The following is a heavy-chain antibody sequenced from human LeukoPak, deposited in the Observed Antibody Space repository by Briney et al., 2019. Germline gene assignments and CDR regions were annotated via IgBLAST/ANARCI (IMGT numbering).Heavy chain of an antibody. CDR2: MNPNSGNT. D-gene: IGHD2-15*01. CDR1: GYTFTSYD. CDR3: ARGYCSGGSCYLFDY. J-gene: IGHJ4*02. V-gene: IGHV1-8*01. Sequence: ASVKVSCKASGYTFTSYDINWMRQATGQGLEWMGWMNPNSGNTGYAQKFQGRVTMTRNTSISTAYMELSSLRSEDTAVYYCARGYCSGGSCYLFDYWGQGTLVTVSS.